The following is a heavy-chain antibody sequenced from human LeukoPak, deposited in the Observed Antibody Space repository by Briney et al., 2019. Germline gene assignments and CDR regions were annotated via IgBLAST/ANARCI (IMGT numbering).Heavy chain of an antibody. V-gene: IGHV6-1*01. J-gene: IGHJ4*02. Sequence: PSQTLSLTCAISGDSVSSNSAAWNWIRQSPSRGLEWLVRTFYRSKWYNDYAVSVKSRITINPDTSKNQVSLQLNSVTPEDTAVYYCARETSFRYYDIWSGWDYWGQGTLVTVSS. D-gene: IGHD3-3*01. CDR2: TFYRSKWYN. CDR3: ARETSFRYYDIWSGWDY. CDR1: GDSVSSNSAA.